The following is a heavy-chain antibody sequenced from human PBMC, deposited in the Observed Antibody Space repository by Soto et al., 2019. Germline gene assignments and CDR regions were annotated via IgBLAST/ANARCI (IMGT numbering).Heavy chain of an antibody. J-gene: IGHJ4*02. CDR3: ARDCSGGSCYSGRSFDY. CDR2: ISAYNGNT. CDR1: GYTFTSYG. D-gene: IGHD2-15*01. Sequence: ASVKVSCKASGYTFTSYGISWVRQAPGQGLEWMGWISAYNGNTNYAQKLQGGVTMTTDTSTSTAYMELRSLRSDDTAVYYCARDCSGGSCYSGRSFDYWGQGTLVTVSS. V-gene: IGHV1-18*04.